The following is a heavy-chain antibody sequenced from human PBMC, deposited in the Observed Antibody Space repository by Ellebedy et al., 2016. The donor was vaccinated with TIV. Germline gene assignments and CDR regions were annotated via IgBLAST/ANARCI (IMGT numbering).Heavy chain of an antibody. J-gene: IGHJ4*02. Sequence: GESLKISCKGSGYSFTSNWIAWLRQVPGKGLEWMGIIYPGDSDTRYSPSFQGQVTISADKSITTAYLQWSSLKASDTAMYYCARPKVGATPSFDYWGQGTLVTVSS. CDR1: GYSFTSNW. D-gene: IGHD1-26*01. CDR2: IYPGDSDT. CDR3: ARPKVGATPSFDY. V-gene: IGHV5-51*01.